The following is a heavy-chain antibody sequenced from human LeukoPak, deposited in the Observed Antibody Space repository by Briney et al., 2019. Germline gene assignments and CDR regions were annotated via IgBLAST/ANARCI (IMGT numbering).Heavy chain of an antibody. CDR2: MDYSGRT. D-gene: IGHD3-9*01. Sequence: KTSETLSLTCTVSGGSISSFYWSWIRQPPGKGLEWIGYMDYSGRTNYNPSLKSRVTISLDTPKNQLSLKLSSVTAADTAVYYRARLTHGMDVWGQGTTVTVSS. V-gene: IGHV4-59*08. CDR3: ARLTHGMDV. J-gene: IGHJ6*02. CDR1: GGSISSFY.